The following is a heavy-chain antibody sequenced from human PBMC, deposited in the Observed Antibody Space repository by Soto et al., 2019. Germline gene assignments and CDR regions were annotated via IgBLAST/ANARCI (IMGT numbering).Heavy chain of an antibody. Sequence: EVQLVESGGGLVQPGGSLRLSCAASGFTVISNYMSWVRQAPWKWLEWVSVIYSGGSTYYADSVKGRFTISRDNSKNTLYHQMNSLRAEDTAVYYCARQAVADIRAFDPWGEGTLVTVSS. D-gene: IGHD6-19*01. CDR2: IYSGGST. J-gene: IGHJ5*02. CDR1: GFTVISNY. V-gene: IGHV3-66*04. CDR3: ARQAVADIRAFDP.